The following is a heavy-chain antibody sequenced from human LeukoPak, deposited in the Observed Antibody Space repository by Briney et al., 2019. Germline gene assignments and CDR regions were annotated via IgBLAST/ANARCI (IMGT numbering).Heavy chain of an antibody. J-gene: IGHJ4*02. CDR1: GFTFGSYA. D-gene: IGHD5-12*01. Sequence: QPGGSLRLSCSASGFTFGSYAMHWVRQAPGKGLEYVSAISSSGDRTYHADSLKGRFTISRDNSKNTLYLQMSSLRDEDTAVYYCVKTRGYSSSPLDYWGQGTLVTVSS. CDR2: ISSSGDRT. V-gene: IGHV3-64D*09. CDR3: VKTRGYSSSPLDY.